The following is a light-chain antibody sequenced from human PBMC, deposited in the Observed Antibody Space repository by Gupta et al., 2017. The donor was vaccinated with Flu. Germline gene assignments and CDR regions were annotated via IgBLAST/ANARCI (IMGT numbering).Light chain of an antibody. CDR1: QSVSSY. V-gene: IGKV3-15*01. CDR2: SAS. Sequence: PATLSVSPGERATLSCRASQSVSSYLDWYQQKPGQAPRLLIYSASTRATGIPARFRGSGSGTEFTLTISSLQSEDFAIYYCQQDNDWPRTFGQGTKVEIK. CDR3: QQDNDWPRT. J-gene: IGKJ1*01.